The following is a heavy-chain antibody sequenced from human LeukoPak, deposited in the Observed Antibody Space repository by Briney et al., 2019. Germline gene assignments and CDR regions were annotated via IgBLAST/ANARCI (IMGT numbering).Heavy chain of an antibody. D-gene: IGHD6-13*01. CDR1: GFTFDDYA. CDR2: ISWNSGSI. V-gene: IGHV3-9*01. CDR3: AKDNIPRAAGSFDY. J-gene: IGHJ4*02. Sequence: GGSLRLSCAASGFTFDDYAMHWVRQAPGKGLEWVSGISWNSGSIGYADSVKGRFTISRDNAKNSLYLQMNSLRAEDTPLYYCAKDNIPRAAGSFDYWGQGTLVTVSS.